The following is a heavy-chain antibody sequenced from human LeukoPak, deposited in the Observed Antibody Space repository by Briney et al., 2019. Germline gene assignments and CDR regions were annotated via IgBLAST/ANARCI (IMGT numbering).Heavy chain of an antibody. V-gene: IGHV3-7*01. J-gene: IGHJ4*02. D-gene: IGHD3-10*01. Sequence: GGSLRLSCAASGFTFSSYWMSWVRQAPGKGLEWVANIKQDGSEKYYVDSVKGRFTISRDNAKNSPYLQMNSLRAEDTAVYYCARDIGHYYGSGSLWGQGTLVTVSS. CDR2: IKQDGSEK. CDR1: GFTFSSYW. CDR3: ARDIGHYYGSGSL.